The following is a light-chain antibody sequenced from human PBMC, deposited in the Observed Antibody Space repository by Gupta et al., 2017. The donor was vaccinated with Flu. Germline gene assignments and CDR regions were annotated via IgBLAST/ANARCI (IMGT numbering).Light chain of an antibody. V-gene: IGLV3-25*02. CDR1: VLAPHH. CDR2: KDT. Sequence: ELTHSASVLVCQGQTFTITCSGDVLAPHHAYWYQQKPGQAPLLVVFKDTERDSGIPESFAGSTSETTVTLTINSIQAEDEADYYCQSLVTSDTWVFGAGTKLTVL. J-gene: IGLJ3*02. CDR3: QSLVTSDTWV.